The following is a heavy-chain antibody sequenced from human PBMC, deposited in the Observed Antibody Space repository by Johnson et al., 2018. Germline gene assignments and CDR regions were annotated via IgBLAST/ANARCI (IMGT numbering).Heavy chain of an antibody. D-gene: IGHD3-22*01. CDR3: GYYYASSGYYSLRYYYYYYMDV. Sequence: QLVESGGGVVQPGRSLRLSCAASGFTFSSSWMHWVCQAPEKGQEWVADIKCDGSEKYYVDSVKGRLTISRDNAKNSLYLQVNSLRAEDMTVYYLGYYYASSGYYSLRYYYYYYMDVWGKGTTVTVSS. V-gene: IGHV3-52*02. CDR1: GFTFSSSW. J-gene: IGHJ6*03. CDR2: IKCDGSEK.